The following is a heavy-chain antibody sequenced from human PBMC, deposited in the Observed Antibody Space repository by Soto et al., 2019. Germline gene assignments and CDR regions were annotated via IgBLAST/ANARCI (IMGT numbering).Heavy chain of an antibody. CDR2: IIPIFGTA. D-gene: IGHD4-17*01. Sequence: ASVKVSCKASGGTFSSYAISWVRQAPGQGLEWMGGIIPIFGTANYAQKFQGRVTITADESTSTAYMELNSLRAEDTAVYYCAREYRLRHETWIGPQTDAFDIWGHGTMVTVSS. J-gene: IGHJ3*02. V-gene: IGHV1-69*13. CDR1: GGTFSSYA. CDR3: AREYRLRHETWIGPQTDAFDI.